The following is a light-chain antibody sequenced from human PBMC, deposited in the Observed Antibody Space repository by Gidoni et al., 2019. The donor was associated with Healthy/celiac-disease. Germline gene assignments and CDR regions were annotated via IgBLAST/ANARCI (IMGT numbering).Light chain of an antibody. V-gene: IGKV4-1*01. CDR2: WAS. CDR1: QSVLYSSNNKNH. CDR3: QQYYSTPMYT. J-gene: IGKJ2*01. Sequence: DIVTTQSPDSLAVSLGERATINCKSSQSVLYSSNNKNHLAWYQQKPGQPPKLLIYWASTRESGVPDRFSGSGSGTDFTLTISSLQAEDVAVYYCQQYYSTPMYTFGQGTKLEIK.